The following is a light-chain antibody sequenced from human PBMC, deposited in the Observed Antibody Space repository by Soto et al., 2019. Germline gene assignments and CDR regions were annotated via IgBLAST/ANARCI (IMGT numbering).Light chain of an antibody. CDR1: SSDVGGYNY. CDR3: SSYAGSTPYV. CDR2: EVS. J-gene: IGLJ1*01. Sequence: ARTQVPSASGSHVGSVTISSTGTSSDVGGYNYVSWYQQHPGKAPKLMIYEVSKRPSGVPDRFSGSKSGNTASLTVSGLQAEDEADYYCSSYAGSTPYVFGTGTKVTVL. V-gene: IGLV2-8*01.